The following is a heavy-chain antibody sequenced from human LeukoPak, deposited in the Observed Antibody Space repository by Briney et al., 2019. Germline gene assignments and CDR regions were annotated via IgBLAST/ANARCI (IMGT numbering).Heavy chain of an antibody. CDR2: IYSRGDT. Sequence: GGSLRLSCAASGFTVSDNYMRWVRQAPGKGLEGFSVIYSRGDTYYADSVEGRFTIFKDNSKNTLFLQMNSLRAEDTAIYYCARDAPQVPAAGVLASWGQGSLVTVSS. CDR3: ARDAPQVPAAGVLAS. D-gene: IGHD6-13*01. V-gene: IGHV3-53*01. CDR1: GFTVSDNY. J-gene: IGHJ5*02.